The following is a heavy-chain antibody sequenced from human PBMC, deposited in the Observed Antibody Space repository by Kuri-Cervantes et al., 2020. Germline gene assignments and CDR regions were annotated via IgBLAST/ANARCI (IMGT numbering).Heavy chain of an antibody. CDR2: INHSGST. J-gene: IGHJ4*02. CDR3: ARGDSSGYSG. Sequence: SETLSLTCVVSGGSFYGYYWGWVRQPPGKGLEWIGEINHSGSTNYNPSLKSRVTISVDTSKNQFSLKLSSVAAADTAVYYCARGDSSGYSGWGQGTLVTVSS. D-gene: IGHD3-22*01. V-gene: IGHV4-34*01. CDR1: GGSFYGYY.